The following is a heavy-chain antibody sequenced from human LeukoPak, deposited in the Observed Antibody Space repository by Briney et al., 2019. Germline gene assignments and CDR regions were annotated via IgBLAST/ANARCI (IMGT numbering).Heavy chain of an antibody. CDR1: GFTFSSYG. Sequence: PGGSLRLSCAASGFTFSSYGMHWVRQAPGKGLEWVAFIRYDGSNKYYADSVKGRFTISRDNSKNTLYLQMNGLRAEDTAVYYCAKAACGGSCYSHYYYYMDVWGKGTTVTVSS. CDR3: AKAACGGSCYSHYYYYMDV. D-gene: IGHD2-15*01. J-gene: IGHJ6*03. CDR2: IRYDGSNK. V-gene: IGHV3-30*02.